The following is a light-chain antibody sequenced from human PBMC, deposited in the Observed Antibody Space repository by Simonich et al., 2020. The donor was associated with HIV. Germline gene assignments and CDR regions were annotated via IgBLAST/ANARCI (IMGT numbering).Light chain of an antibody. V-gene: IGKV3-15*01. CDR1: QSISSN. CDR2: GAS. CDR3: QQYDNWPPWT. J-gene: IGKJ1*01. Sequence: EIVMTQSPATLSVSPGERATLSCTASQSISSNLAWYQQKPCQAPRLLIYGASTRATGIPSRFSGSGSGTEFTLTIGNMQSEDFAVYYCQQYDNWPPWTFGQGTKVEIK.